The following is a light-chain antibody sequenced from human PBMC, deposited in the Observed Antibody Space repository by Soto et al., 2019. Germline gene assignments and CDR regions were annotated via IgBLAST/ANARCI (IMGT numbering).Light chain of an antibody. V-gene: IGKV3-15*01. Sequence: EIVMTHSPATLSVSPGEISTLSCRASQSVSSNLAWYQQKPGQAPRLLIYDGSTRAAGVPARFSGSGSGTEFTLTISSLQSEDFAVYHCQQYHNWPSWTFGQGTKVDIK. CDR3: QQYHNWPSWT. J-gene: IGKJ1*01. CDR2: DGS. CDR1: QSVSSN.